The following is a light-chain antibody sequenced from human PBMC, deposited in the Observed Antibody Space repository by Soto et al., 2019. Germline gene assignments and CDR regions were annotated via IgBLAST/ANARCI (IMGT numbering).Light chain of an antibody. J-gene: IGLJ1*01. CDR2: GVS. CDR1: SSDVGNYNY. Sequence: QSVLTQPASVSGSPGQSITIPCTGTSSDVGNYNYVSWYQQHPGKAPKLMIFGVSNRPSGVSDRFSGSKSGNTASLTISGLQAEDEADYHCSSYAGGYYLFGTGTKVTVL. CDR3: SSYAGGYYL. V-gene: IGLV2-14*03.